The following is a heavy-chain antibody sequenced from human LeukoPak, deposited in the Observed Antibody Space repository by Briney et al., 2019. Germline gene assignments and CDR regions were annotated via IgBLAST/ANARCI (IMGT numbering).Heavy chain of an antibody. Sequence: GGSLRLSCAASGFTFRTYSMNWVRQAPGKGLECVSSISSSSSYIYYADSVKGRFTISRDNAKNSLYLQMNSLRAEDTAVYYCAKVYYYDSSSRAFDIWGQGTMVTVSS. CDR1: GFTFRTYS. J-gene: IGHJ3*02. CDR3: AKVYYYDSSSRAFDI. CDR2: ISSSSSYI. V-gene: IGHV3-21*04. D-gene: IGHD3-22*01.